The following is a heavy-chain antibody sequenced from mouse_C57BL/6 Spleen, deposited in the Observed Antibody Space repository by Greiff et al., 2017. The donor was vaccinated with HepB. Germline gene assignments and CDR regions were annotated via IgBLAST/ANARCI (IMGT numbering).Heavy chain of an antibody. V-gene: IGHV1-42*01. Sequence: EVQRVESGPELVKPGASVKISCKASGYSFTGYYMNWVKQSPEKSLEWIGEINPSTGGTTYNQKFKAKATLTVDKSSSTAYMQLKSLTSEDSAVYYCARSYAVYPLDYWGQGTTLTVSS. CDR3: ARSYAVYPLDY. CDR2: INPSTGGT. J-gene: IGHJ2*01. D-gene: IGHD6-5*01. CDR1: GYSFTGYY.